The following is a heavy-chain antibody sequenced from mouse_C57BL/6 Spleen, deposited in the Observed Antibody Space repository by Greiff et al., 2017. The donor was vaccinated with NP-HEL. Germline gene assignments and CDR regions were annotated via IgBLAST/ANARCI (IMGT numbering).Heavy chain of an antibody. V-gene: IGHV7-3*01. Sequence: EVKLVESGGGLVQPGGSLSLSCAASGFTFTDYYMSWVRQPPGKALEWLGFIRNKANGYTTEYSAAVKGRFTISRDNSKSILYLQMNALRAEDSATYYCARLGYYGTSAMDYWGQGTSVTVSS. CDR2: IRNKANGYTT. CDR3: ARLGYYGTSAMDY. D-gene: IGHD1-1*01. CDR1: GFTFTDYY. J-gene: IGHJ4*01.